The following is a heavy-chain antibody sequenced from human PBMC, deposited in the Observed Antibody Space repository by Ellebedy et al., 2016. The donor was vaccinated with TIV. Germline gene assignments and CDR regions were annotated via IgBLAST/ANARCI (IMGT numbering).Heavy chain of an antibody. CDR3: ARETDFWSDSSYFDS. Sequence: SETLSLXCTVSGDSINSGDHYWSWIRQPPGKGLEWIGYIYYTGTTYYNPSLKGRITISVDTSKNHFSLRLRSVTAADTALYFCARETDFWSDSSYFDSWGQGILVAVSS. V-gene: IGHV4-30-4*01. CDR2: IYYTGTT. D-gene: IGHD3-3*01. J-gene: IGHJ4*02. CDR1: GDSINSGDHY.